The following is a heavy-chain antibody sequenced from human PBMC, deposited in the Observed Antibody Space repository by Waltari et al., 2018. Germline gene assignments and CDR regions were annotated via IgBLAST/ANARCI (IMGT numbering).Heavy chain of an antibody. D-gene: IGHD3-10*01. J-gene: IGHJ5*02. CDR3: ARDPRTYASGEGCFDP. Sequence: QVQLEESGPGLVKPSGTLSLTCDVSGGSISSDNWWSWVRQPPGKGLEWIGEMYHSGSANYNPSLKMRVTISVDKSKNQFSLKVIPVTAADTAVYHCARDPRTYASGEGCFDPWGQGTLVTVSS. CDR2: MYHSGSA. V-gene: IGHV4-4*02. CDR1: GGSISSDNW.